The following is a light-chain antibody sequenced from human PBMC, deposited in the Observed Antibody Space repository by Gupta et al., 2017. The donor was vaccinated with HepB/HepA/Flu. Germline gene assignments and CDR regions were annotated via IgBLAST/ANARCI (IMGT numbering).Light chain of an antibody. J-gene: IGLJ3*02. CDR2: DVS. CDR1: SSDVGAYNS. CDR3: FSYTASDTWV. Sequence: QSAPTQPRSVSGSPGQSVTISCTGTSSDVGAYNSFSWHQHHPAKAPNLIIYDVSKWPSGVPERFSGSKFGNTASLTISGLQDEDEADYYCFSYTASDTWVFGGGTKLTVL. V-gene: IGLV2-11*01.